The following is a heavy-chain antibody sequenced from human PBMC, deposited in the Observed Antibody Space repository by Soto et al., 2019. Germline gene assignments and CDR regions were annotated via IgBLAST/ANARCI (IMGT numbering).Heavy chain of an antibody. CDR1: GGCISSGGYY. V-gene: IGHV4-31*03. D-gene: IGHD2-15*01. J-gene: IGHJ4*02. CDR2: IYYSGST. Sequence: PLSLTSTVPGGCISSGGYYWSWIRQHPGKGLEWIGYIYYSGSTYYNPSLKSRVTISVDTSKNQFSLKLSSVTDADTAVYYCASAHPHCSGGSCYRYFDYWGQGTLVTVSS. CDR3: ASAHPHCSGGSCYRYFDY.